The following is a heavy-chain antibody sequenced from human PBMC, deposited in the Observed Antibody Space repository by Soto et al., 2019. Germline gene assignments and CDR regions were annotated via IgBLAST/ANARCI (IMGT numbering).Heavy chain of an antibody. CDR3: ARRGIGESGYYYYGMDV. Sequence: ESEKISSKGSGYSFTNYWIVWVRQMPGKGLEWMGIIYPYDSDTRYSPSFQGQVTISADKSISTAYLQWSSLEASDTAMFYCARRGIGESGYYYYGMDVWGQGTTVTVSS. V-gene: IGHV5-51*01. D-gene: IGHD2-15*01. J-gene: IGHJ6*02. CDR1: GYSFTNYW. CDR2: IYPYDSDT.